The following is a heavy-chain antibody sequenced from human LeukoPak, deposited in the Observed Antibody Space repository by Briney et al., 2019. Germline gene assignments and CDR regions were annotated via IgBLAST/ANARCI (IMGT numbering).Heavy chain of an antibody. D-gene: IGHD3-16*02. V-gene: IGHV4-59*01. CDR2: MYYTGSS. Sequence: SETLSLTCSVSGGSISTYFWTWIRQAPGKGLDWLGYMYYTGSSNYNPSLQSRVAISIDTSKNEFSLKLTSVTPADTAVYYCARGGYRSYYYVDVWGKGTTVIVSS. CDR3: ARGGYRSYYYVDV. J-gene: IGHJ6*03. CDR1: GGSISTYF.